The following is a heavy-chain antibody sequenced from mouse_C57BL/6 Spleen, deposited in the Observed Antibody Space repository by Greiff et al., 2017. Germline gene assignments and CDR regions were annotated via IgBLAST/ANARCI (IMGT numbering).Heavy chain of an antibody. CDR1: GYTFTSYG. CDR2: IYPRSGNT. Sequence: VQLQQSGAELARPGASVKLSCKASGYTFTSYGISWVKQRTGQGLEWIGEIYPRSGNTYYNEKFKGKATLTAAKSSSTAYMELRSLTSEDSAVYFCARASYAMDYWGQGTSVTVSS. D-gene: IGHD6-1*01. V-gene: IGHV1-81*01. CDR3: ARASYAMDY. J-gene: IGHJ4*01.